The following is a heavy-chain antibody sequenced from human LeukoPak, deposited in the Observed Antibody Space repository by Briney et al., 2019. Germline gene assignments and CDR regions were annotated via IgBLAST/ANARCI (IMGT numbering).Heavy chain of an antibody. J-gene: IGHJ3*02. CDR3: ARRPLWSGYYSDAFDI. Sequence: GESLKISCKGSGYSFTSCWIGWVRQMPGKGLEWMGIIYPGDSDTRYSTSFQGQVTISADKSISTAYLQWSSLKASDTAMYYCARRPLWSGYYSDAFDIWGQGTMVTVSS. D-gene: IGHD3-3*01. V-gene: IGHV5-51*01. CDR1: GYSFTSCW. CDR2: IYPGDSDT.